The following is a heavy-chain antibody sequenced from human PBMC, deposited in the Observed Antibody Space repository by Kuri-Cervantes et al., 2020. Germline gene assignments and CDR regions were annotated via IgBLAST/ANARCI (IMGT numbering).Heavy chain of an antibody. V-gene: IGHV3-11*04. CDR2: ISSSSSTI. J-gene: IGHJ3*02. CDR3: ARDRDDAFDI. Sequence: GGSLRLSCAASGFTFSDYYMSWIRQAPGKGLEWVSYISSSSSTIYYADSVKGRFTISRDNSKNTLYLQMNSLRAEDTAVYYCARDRDDAFDIWGQGTMVTVSS. CDR1: GFTFSDYY.